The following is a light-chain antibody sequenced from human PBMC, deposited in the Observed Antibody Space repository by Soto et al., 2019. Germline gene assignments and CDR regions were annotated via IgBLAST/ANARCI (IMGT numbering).Light chain of an antibody. Sequence: EIVLTQSPATLSLSPGERATLSCRASQSVSSYLAWYQQKPGQAPRLLIYDASNRATGIPARFSGSGSETDFTLTIKSLEPEDFAVYYCQQRSNWPGTFGQGTKLEIK. CDR2: DAS. V-gene: IGKV3-11*01. CDR1: QSVSSY. J-gene: IGKJ2*01. CDR3: QQRSNWPGT.